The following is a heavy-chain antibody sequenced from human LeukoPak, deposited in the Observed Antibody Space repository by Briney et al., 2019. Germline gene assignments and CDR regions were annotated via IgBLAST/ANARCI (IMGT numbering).Heavy chain of an antibody. D-gene: IGHD6-13*01. V-gene: IGHV1-46*01. CDR2: INPSGGST. Sequence: SSVKVSCKASGYTFTSYYMHWVRQAPGQGLEWMGIINPSGGSTSYAQKFQGRVTMTRDTSTSTVYMELSSLRSEDTAVYYRERVPHIAAAGDYWGQGTLVTVSS. CDR1: GYTFTSYY. J-gene: IGHJ4*02. CDR3: ERVPHIAAAGDY.